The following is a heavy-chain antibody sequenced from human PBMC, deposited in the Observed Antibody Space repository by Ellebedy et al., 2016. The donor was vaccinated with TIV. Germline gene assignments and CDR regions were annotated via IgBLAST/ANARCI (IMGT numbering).Heavy chain of an antibody. CDR2: ISGDGSSA. J-gene: IGHJ4*02. D-gene: IGHD3-22*01. V-gene: IGHV3-23*01. CDR1: GFTFGSFA. Sequence: GESLKISCAASGFTFGSFAMHWVRQAPGKGLEWLSVISGDGSSAYLADSVKGRFTLTRDNSKKTLYLQMNRLRTEDTAVYFCAKGPSSGFNYDRVGFEYWGQGTLVTVSS. CDR3: AKGPSSGFNYDRVGFEY.